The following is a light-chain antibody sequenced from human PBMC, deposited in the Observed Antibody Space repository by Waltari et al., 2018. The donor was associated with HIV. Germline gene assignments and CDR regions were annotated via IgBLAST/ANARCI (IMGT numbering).Light chain of an antibody. Sequence: QSVLTQPPSASGTPGQRVTISCSGSSSNFGTGYNVHWYQQFPGKPPKLLIYGNTNRPSGVPDGFSGSKSGTSASLAITGLQAEDEADYYCQSYDSSLSGSSVVFGGGTKLTVL. CDR3: QSYDSSLSGSSVV. CDR2: GNT. V-gene: IGLV1-40*01. J-gene: IGLJ2*01. CDR1: SSNFGTGYN.